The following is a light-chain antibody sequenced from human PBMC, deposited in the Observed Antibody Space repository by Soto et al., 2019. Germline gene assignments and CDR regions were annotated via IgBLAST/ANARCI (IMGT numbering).Light chain of an antibody. Sequence: DIQMTKSTSSLSASVGDRVIITCRASQDISKYLNWYQQKPGKAPKLLIYDASTLETGVPSRFSGGGSGTHFTFTISSLQPEDIATYYCQQYYNLLYTFGQGTNLEIK. CDR2: DAS. V-gene: IGKV1-33*01. J-gene: IGKJ2*01. CDR3: QQYYNLLYT. CDR1: QDISKY.